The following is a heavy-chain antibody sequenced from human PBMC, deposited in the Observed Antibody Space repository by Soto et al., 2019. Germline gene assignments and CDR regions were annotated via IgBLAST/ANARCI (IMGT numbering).Heavy chain of an antibody. Sequence: EVQLLESGGGLVQPGGSRELLCEASGFTFNNNAMSGVHRVPGRGLKWVSSVSRSGDTPYYADSGKGRFTFSRANSMSTLFQQMSRLRYEDPAVYYCGKIAVGVGGQFDYWGQGTLVTVSS. CDR3: GKIAVGVGGQFDY. J-gene: IGHJ4*02. CDR1: GFTFNNNA. V-gene: IGHV3-23*01. D-gene: IGHD6-19*01. CDR2: VSRSGDTP.